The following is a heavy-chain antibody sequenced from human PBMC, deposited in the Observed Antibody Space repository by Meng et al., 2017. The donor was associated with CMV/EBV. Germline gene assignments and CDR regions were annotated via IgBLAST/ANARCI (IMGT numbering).Heavy chain of an antibody. Sequence: QGQRVMWGAGVKKPGASVKGSCKASGYTFTGYYMHWVRQAPGQGLEWMGWINPNSGGTNYAQKFQGRVTMTRDTSISTAYMELSRLRSDDTAVYYCARFMSSSWDHYFDYWGQGTLVTVSS. D-gene: IGHD6-13*01. J-gene: IGHJ4*02. CDR1: GYTFTGYY. CDR2: INPNSGGT. CDR3: ARFMSSSWDHYFDY. V-gene: IGHV1-2*02.